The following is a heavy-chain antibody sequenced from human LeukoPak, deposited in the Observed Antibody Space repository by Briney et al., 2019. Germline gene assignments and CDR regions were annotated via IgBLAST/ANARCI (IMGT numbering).Heavy chain of an antibody. V-gene: IGHV3-48*03. J-gene: IGHJ4*02. D-gene: IGHD5-12*01. CDR2: ISSSDSPI. CDR3: ARGQLWLRWRGELCY. Sequence: PGGSLRLSCAASGFTFSSYEMNWVRQAPGKGLEWVSYISSSDSPIYYADSVKGRFTISRDNAKNSLYLQMNSLRAEDTAVYYCARGQLWLRWRGELCYWGQGTLVTVSS. CDR1: GFTFSSYE.